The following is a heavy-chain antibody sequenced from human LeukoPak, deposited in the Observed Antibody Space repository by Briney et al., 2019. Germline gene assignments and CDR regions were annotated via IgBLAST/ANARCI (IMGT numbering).Heavy chain of an antibody. V-gene: IGHV4-30-4*01. Sequence: PSETLSLTCTVSAGSVNSSPYYWSWIRQPPGKGLEWIGYIYYSGSTYYNPSLKSRVTISVDTSKNQFSLKLGSVTAADTAVYYCARVGDYGDYVLDYWGQGTLVTVSS. CDR3: ARVGDYGDYVLDY. D-gene: IGHD4-17*01. CDR1: AGSVNSSPYY. J-gene: IGHJ4*02. CDR2: IYYSGST.